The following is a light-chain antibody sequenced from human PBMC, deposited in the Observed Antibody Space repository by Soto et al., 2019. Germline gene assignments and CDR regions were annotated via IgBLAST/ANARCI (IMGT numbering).Light chain of an antibody. CDR3: SSYAGSNNPPVV. J-gene: IGLJ2*01. V-gene: IGLV2-8*01. CDR1: SSDVGGYNY. CDR2: EVS. Sequence: QPVLTQPPSASGSPGQSVTISCTGTSSDVGGYNYVSWYQQHPGKAPKLMIYEVSKRPSGVPDRFSGSKSGNTASLTVSGLQAEDEADYYCSSYAGSNNPPVVFGGGTQLTVL.